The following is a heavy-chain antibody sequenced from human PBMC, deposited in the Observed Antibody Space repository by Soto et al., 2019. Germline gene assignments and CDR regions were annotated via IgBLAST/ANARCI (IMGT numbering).Heavy chain of an antibody. J-gene: IGHJ3*02. CDR1: GGSSSSSSYY. Sequence: SETLSLTCTVSGGSSSSSSYYWGWIRQPPGKGLEWIGSIYYSGSTYYNPSLKSRVTISVDTSKNQFSLKLSSVTAADTAVYYCATGFIAVASDAFDIWGQGTMVTVSS. V-gene: IGHV4-39*01. CDR3: ATGFIAVASDAFDI. D-gene: IGHD6-19*01. CDR2: IYYSGST.